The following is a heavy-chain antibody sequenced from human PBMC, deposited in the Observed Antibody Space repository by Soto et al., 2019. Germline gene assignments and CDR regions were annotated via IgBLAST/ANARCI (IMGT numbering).Heavy chain of an antibody. J-gene: IGHJ6*03. CDR3: ARDSAYYDILTGYYYYYMDV. D-gene: IGHD3-9*01. CDR2: IWYDGSNK. Sequence: QVQLVESGGGVVQPGRSLRLSCAASGFTFSSYGMHWVRQAPGKGLEWVAVIWYDGSNKYYADSVKGRFTISRDNSKNTLYLQMNRLRAEDTAVDYCARDSAYYDILTGYYYYYMDVWGTGSTVTASS. V-gene: IGHV3-33*01. CDR1: GFTFSSYG.